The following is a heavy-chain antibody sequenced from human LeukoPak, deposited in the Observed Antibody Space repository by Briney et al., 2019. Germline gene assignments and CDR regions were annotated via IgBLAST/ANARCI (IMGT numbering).Heavy chain of an antibody. V-gene: IGHV4-4*09. Sequence: SETLSLTCSVSGGSISGFYWSWIRQSPGKGLEWIGFIYPNGNTNYSPSLRSRLTISVDTSKNHFSLILRSVTAADTAVYYCARRFGDTAGPWGYFDHWGQGALLTVSS. CDR1: GGSISGFY. CDR2: IYPNGNT. J-gene: IGHJ4*02. D-gene: IGHD2-21*01. CDR3: ARRFGDTAGPWGYFDH.